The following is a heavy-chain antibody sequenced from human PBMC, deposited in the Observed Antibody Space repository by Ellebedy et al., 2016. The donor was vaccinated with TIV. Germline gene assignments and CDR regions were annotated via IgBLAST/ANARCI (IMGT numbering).Heavy chain of an antibody. CDR1: GFTFSTHV. CDR3: ARERTSLNPEGAVLDY. V-gene: IGHV3-33*01. D-gene: IGHD3-10*01. Sequence: PGGSLRLSCAASGFTFSTHVIHWVRQAPGKGLEWVAVLWYDGSKESYADSVKGRFSISRDNSKNTLYLQMDSMRAEDTAMYFCARERTSLNPEGAVLDYWGQGTLVTVSS. CDR2: LWYDGSKE. J-gene: IGHJ4*02.